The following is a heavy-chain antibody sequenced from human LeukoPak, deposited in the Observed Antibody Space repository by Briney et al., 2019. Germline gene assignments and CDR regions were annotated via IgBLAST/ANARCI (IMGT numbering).Heavy chain of an antibody. CDR1: GGSISSNY. D-gene: IGHD5-12*01. J-gene: IGHJ6*02. CDR3: ATEVAPSDHYYYYGMDV. CDR2: IHYSGRT. V-gene: IGHV4-59*01. Sequence: SGTLSLTCTVSGGSISSNYWSWVRQPPGRGLEWVAYIHYSGRTNYNPSLKSRVTTSVDTSKNQISLKLSSVTAEDTAVYYCATEVAPSDHYYYYGMDVWGQGTTVTVSS.